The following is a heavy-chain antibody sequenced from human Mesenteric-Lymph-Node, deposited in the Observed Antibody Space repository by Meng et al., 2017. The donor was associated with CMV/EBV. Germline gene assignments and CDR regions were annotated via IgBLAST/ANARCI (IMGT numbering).Heavy chain of an antibody. CDR2: IWYDGSNK. V-gene: IGHV3-33*06. D-gene: IGHD4-17*01. CDR3: AKGAGHDYADFVNCFDP. Sequence: GGSLRLSCAASGFTFSSYGMHWVRQAPGKGLEWVAVIWYDGSNKYYADSVKGRFTISRDNSKNTLYLQMNSLRAEDTAVYYCAKGAGHDYADFVNCFDPWGQGTLVTVSS. J-gene: IGHJ5*02. CDR1: GFTFSSYG.